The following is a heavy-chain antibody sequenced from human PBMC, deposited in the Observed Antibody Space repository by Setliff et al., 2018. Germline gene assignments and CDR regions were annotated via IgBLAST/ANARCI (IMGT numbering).Heavy chain of an antibody. CDR3: AREQWLDPPGYYYMDV. J-gene: IGHJ6*03. Sequence: PSETLSLTCTVSGGSISSYYWSWIRQPAGKGLEWIGSIYHSGSTNYNPSLKSRVTISVDTSKNQFSLKLSSVTAADMAVYYCAREQWLDPPGYYYMDVWAKGTTVTVSS. CDR1: GGSISSYY. CDR2: IYHSGST. D-gene: IGHD6-19*01. V-gene: IGHV4-4*07.